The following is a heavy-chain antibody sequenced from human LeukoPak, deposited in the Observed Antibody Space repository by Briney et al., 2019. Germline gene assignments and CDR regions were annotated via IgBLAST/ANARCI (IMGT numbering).Heavy chain of an antibody. Sequence: GGSLRLSCAASGFTFSNYAMNWGRQAPGEGLEWVSAIGGSGGSTHYADSVEGRFTISRDNSKNTLYLQMNSLRADDTAVYYCAKDRVGAAPMSHFDCWGQGTLVTVSS. CDR3: AKDRVGAAPMSHFDC. J-gene: IGHJ4*02. CDR1: GFTFSNYA. D-gene: IGHD1-26*01. V-gene: IGHV3-23*01. CDR2: IGGSGGST.